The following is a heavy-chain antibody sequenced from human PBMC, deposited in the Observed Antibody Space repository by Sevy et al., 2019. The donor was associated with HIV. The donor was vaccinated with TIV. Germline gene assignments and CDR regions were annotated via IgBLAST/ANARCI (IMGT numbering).Heavy chain of an antibody. CDR1: GFTFSAYS. CDR3: AGAGGDCYSKNECWFVS. J-gene: IGHJ5*01. V-gene: IGHV3-48*01. Sequence: GGSLRLSCAASGFTFSAYSMNWVRQAPGKGLEWVSYISSSSGTIYYADSVKGQFTISRDNAKSSLYLQMNGLRAEDTAGYYCAGAGGDCYSKNECWFVSWGQGTLVTVSS. D-gene: IGHD2-21*01. CDR2: ISSSSGTI.